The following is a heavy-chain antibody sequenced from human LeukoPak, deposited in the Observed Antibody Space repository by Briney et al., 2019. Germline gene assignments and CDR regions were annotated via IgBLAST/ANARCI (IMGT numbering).Heavy chain of an antibody. V-gene: IGHV4-34*01. Sequence: SETLSLTCAVYGGSFSGYYWSWIRQPPGKGLEWIGEINHSGSTNYNPSLKSRVTISVDTSKNQFSLKLSSVTGADTAVYYCARAQGYCSGGRFSVVGPIDGWGQGTLVTVS. D-gene: IGHD2-15*01. J-gene: IGHJ4*02. CDR1: GGSFSGYY. CDR3: ARAQGYCSGGRFSVVGPIDG. CDR2: INHSGST.